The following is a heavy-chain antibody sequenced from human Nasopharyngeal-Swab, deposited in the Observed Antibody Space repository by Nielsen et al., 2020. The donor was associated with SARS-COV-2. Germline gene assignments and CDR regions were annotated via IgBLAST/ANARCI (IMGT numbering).Heavy chain of an antibody. CDR3: ARGGSSGWYGGFDY. V-gene: IGHV4-61*01. D-gene: IGHD6-19*01. Sequence: SETLSLTCTVSGGSVSSGSYYWSWIRQPPGKGLEWIGYIYYSGGTNYNPSLKSRVTISVDTSKNQFSLKLSSVTAADTAVYYCARGGSSGWYGGFDYWGQGTLVTVSS. CDR2: IYYSGGT. CDR1: GGSVSSGSYY. J-gene: IGHJ4*02.